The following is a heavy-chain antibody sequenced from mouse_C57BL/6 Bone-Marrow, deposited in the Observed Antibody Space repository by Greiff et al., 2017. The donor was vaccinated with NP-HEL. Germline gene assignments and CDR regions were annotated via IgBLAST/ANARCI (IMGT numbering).Heavy chain of an antibody. CDR1: GYTFTSYW. J-gene: IGHJ4*01. CDR3: ATIPYYDYLDYAMDC. D-gene: IGHD2-4*01. V-gene: IGHV1-50*01. Sequence: QVQLQQPGAELVKPGASVKLSCKASGYTFTSYWMQWVKQRPGQGLEWIGEIDPSASYTNYNQKFKGKATLTVDTSSNTAYMQLSSLTSEDSAVYCCATIPYYDYLDYAMDCWGQGTSVTVSS. CDR2: IDPSASYT.